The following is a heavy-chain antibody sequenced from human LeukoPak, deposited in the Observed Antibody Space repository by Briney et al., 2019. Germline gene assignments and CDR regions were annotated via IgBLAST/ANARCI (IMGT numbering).Heavy chain of an antibody. V-gene: IGHV1-2*02. CDR2: INPNSGGT. CDR1: GYTFTGYY. D-gene: IGHD2-15*01. CDR3: ARDSYMDHCSGGSCYFGFSRRYYYMDV. Sequence: ASVKVSCKASGYTFTGYYMHWVRQAPGQGLEWMGWINPNSGGTNYAQKFQGRVTMTRDTSISTAYMELSRLRSDDTAVYYCARDSYMDHCSGGSCYFGFSRRYYYMDVWGKGTTVTISS. J-gene: IGHJ6*03.